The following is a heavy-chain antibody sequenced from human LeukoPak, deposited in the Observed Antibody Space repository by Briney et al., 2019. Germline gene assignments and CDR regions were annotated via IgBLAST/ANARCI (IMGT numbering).Heavy chain of an antibody. J-gene: IGHJ4*02. CDR1: GFTFSDYW. CDR3: ARGWGEKGYCRGGTCNNPQFDY. Sequence: GGSLRLSCAASGFTFSDYWMTWVRQAPGKGLEWVANIKEDGREKYYVDSVKGRFTLSKDNAKNSVYLQMNSLGAEDTAVYYCARGWGEKGYCRGGTCNNPQFDYWGQGILVTVSS. D-gene: IGHD2-15*01. V-gene: IGHV3-7*01. CDR2: IKEDGREK.